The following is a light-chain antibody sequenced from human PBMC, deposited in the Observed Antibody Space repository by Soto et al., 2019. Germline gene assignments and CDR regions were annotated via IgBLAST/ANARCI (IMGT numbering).Light chain of an antibody. Sequence: QSVLTQPPSVSGVPRQTVTISCSGSSSNIGNYAVNWYQQLPGKAPKLLIYYDDQLPSGVSDRFSGSKSGTSASLAISGLQSEDEADYYCAAWDDRLSNVLFGGGTKVTVL. CDR1: SSNIGNYA. V-gene: IGLV1-36*01. J-gene: IGLJ3*02. CDR2: YDD. CDR3: AAWDDRLSNVL.